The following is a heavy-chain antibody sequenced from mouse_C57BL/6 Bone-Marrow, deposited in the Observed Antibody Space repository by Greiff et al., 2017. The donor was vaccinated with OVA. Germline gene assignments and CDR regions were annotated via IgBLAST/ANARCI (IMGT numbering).Heavy chain of an antibody. CDR1: GFTIKDYY. J-gene: IGHJ4*01. Sequence: EVQLQQSGAELVKPGASVKLSCTASGFTIKDYYMHWVKQRTEQGLEWIGRIDPEDGETKYAPKFQGKATITADTSSNTAYLQLSSLTSEDTAVYYCAETAQATFQSSYYYAMDYWGQGTSVTVSS. CDR3: AETAQATFQSSYYYAMDY. CDR2: IDPEDGET. V-gene: IGHV14-2*01. D-gene: IGHD3-2*02.